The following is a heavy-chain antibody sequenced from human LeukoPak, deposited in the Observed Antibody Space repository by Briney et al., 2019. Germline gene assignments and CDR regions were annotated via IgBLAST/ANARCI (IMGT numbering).Heavy chain of an antibody. Sequence: GASVKVSCKASGYTFTSYDINWVRQATGQGLEWMGWMNPNSGNTGYAQKFQGRVTMTRNTSISTAYMELSSLRSEDTAVYYCARAPHDYGDYFDYWGQGTLVTVSS. V-gene: IGHV1-8*01. J-gene: IGHJ4*02. CDR2: MNPNSGNT. D-gene: IGHD4-17*01. CDR3: ARAPHDYGDYFDY. CDR1: GYTFTSYD.